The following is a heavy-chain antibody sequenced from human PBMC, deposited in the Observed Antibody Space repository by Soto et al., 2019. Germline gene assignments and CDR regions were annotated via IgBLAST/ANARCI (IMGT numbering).Heavy chain of an antibody. Sequence: SETLSLTCTVSGGSIISSSYYWVWIRQPPGKGLEWIGSIYYSGSTYYNPSLKSRVTISVDTSKNQFSLKLSSVTAADTAVYYCARQGRVTIFGVVRNWFDPWGQGTLVTVSS. J-gene: IGHJ5*02. CDR2: IYYSGST. CDR3: ARQGRVTIFGVVRNWFDP. D-gene: IGHD3-3*01. CDR1: GGSIISSSYY. V-gene: IGHV4-39*01.